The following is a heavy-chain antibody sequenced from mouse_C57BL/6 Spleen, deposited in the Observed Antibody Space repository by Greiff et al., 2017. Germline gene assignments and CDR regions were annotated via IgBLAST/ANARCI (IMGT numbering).Heavy chain of an antibody. J-gene: IGHJ4*01. CDR2: IRNKANGYTT. CDR1: GFTFTDYY. V-gene: IGHV7-3*01. D-gene: IGHD1-1*01. CDR3: ARWSSSPYYCAMDY. Sequence: EVQVVESGGGLVQPGGSLSLSCAASGFTFTDYYMSWVRQPPGKALEWLGFIRNKANGYTTEYSASVKGRFTISRDHSQSILYLQMNALRAVDSATYYCARWSSSPYYCAMDYWGQGTSVTVSS.